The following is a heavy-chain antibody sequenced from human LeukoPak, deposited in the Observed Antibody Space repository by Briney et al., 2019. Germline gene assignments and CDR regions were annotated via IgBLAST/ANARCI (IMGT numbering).Heavy chain of an antibody. D-gene: IGHD6-19*01. CDR2: IYYSGST. Sequence: ASETLSLTCTVSGGSLSNYYWSWIRQPPGKGLEWIGYIYYSGSTNYNPSLKSRVTISVDTSKNQFSLKLSSVTAADTAVYYCAGGASLVLTVAGTGRFDYWGQGTLVTVSS. J-gene: IGHJ4*02. V-gene: IGHV4-59*01. CDR3: AGGASLVLTVAGTGRFDY. CDR1: GGSLSNYY.